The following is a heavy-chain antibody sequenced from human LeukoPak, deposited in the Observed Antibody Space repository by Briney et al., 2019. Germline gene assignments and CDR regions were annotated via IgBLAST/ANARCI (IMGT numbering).Heavy chain of an antibody. Sequence: ASVKVSCKASGYTFINYGVTWVRQAPGQGLEWMGWISASNGNTNYAQKLQGRVTMTTETSTSTAYMELRSLRSDDTAVYYCARALSPGYSGYDYGLGYWGQGTLVTVSS. CDR2: ISASNGNT. CDR1: GYTFINYG. CDR3: ARALSPGYSGYDYGLGY. J-gene: IGHJ4*02. D-gene: IGHD5-12*01. V-gene: IGHV1-18*01.